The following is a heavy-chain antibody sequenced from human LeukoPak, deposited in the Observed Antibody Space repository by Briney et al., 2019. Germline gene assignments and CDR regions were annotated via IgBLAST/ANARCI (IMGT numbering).Heavy chain of an antibody. CDR1: GFSLTTSGVG. J-gene: IGHJ4*02. CDR3: AHIGDRSAYCADH. V-gene: IGHV2-5*02. Sequence: SGPTLVKPTQTLTLTCTFSGFSLTTSGVGVGWIRQPPGKALECLGIIYWDDEKRYSPSLRSRLTITKDTSKNQVVLTMTNMDIVETATYYCAHIGDRSAYCADHWGQGILVTVSS. CDR2: IYWDDEK. D-gene: IGHD3-22*01.